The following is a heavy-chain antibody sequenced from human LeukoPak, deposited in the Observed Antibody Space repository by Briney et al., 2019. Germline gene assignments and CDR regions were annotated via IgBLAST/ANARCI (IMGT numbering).Heavy chain of an antibody. V-gene: IGHV3-30*02. CDR3: AKDLRRAGSQLVIMDYYYYMDV. Sequence: GGSLRLSCAASGFTFSGYGMHWVRQAPGKGLEWVAFIRYDGSNKYYADSVKGRFTISRDNSKNTLYLQMNSLRAEDTAVYYCAKDLRRAGSQLVIMDYYYYMDVWGKGTTVTVSS. CDR2: IRYDGSNK. D-gene: IGHD6-6*01. CDR1: GFTFSGYG. J-gene: IGHJ6*03.